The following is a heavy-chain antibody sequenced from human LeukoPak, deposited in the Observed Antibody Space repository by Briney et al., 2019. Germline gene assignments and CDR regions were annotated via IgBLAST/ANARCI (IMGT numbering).Heavy chain of an antibody. CDR1: GYTFTSYY. CDR3: ARDSGLHYDFWSGHISRGYYYYYYMDV. Sequence: GASVKVSCKASGYTFTSYYMHWVRQAPGQGLEWMGIINPSGGSTSYAQKFQGRATMTRDTSTSTVYMELSSLRSEDTAVYYCARDSGLHYDFWSGHISRGYYYYYYMDVWGKGTTVTVSS. CDR2: INPSGGST. V-gene: IGHV1-46*01. J-gene: IGHJ6*03. D-gene: IGHD3-3*01.